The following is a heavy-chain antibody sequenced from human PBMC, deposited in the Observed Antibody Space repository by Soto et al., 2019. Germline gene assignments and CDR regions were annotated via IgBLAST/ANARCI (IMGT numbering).Heavy chain of an antibody. D-gene: IGHD3-16*01. CDR2: IKHSGST. CDR3: ARARGEANKLYYSFGMDV. V-gene: IGHV4-34*01. CDR1: GGSFSGYY. J-gene: IGHJ6*02. Sequence: SETLSLTCAVYGGSFSGYYWSWIRQPPGKGLEWIGEIKHSGSTNYNPSLKSRVTISVDTSKKQFSLKLNSVTAADTAVYYCARARGEANKLYYSFGMDVWGQGTTVTVSS.